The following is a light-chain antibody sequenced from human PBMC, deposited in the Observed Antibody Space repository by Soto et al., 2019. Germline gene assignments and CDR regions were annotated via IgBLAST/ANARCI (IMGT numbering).Light chain of an antibody. CDR3: AAWDDSLSALV. Sequence: QSVLTQPPSVSGAPGQRVTISCTGSSSNIGSLYDVHWYQQLPGTAPKLLIYSNNQRPSGVPDRFSGSKSGTSASLAISGLRSEDEADYYCAAWDDSLSALVFGGGTKLTVL. V-gene: IGLV1-47*02. J-gene: IGLJ3*02. CDR2: SNN. CDR1: SSNIGSLYD.